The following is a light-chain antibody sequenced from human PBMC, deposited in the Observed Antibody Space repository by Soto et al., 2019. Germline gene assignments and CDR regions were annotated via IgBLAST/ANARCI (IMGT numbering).Light chain of an antibody. J-gene: IGLJ2*01. CDR2: GNS. V-gene: IGLV1-40*01. Sequence: QSVLTQPPSVSGAPGQRVTISCTGSRSNIGAGYDVHWYQQLPGTAPKLLIYGNSNRPSGVPDRFSGSKSGTSASLAITGLQAEDEPDYYCQSYDSSLSGHVVFGGGTKLTVL. CDR1: RSNIGAGYD. CDR3: QSYDSSLSGHVV.